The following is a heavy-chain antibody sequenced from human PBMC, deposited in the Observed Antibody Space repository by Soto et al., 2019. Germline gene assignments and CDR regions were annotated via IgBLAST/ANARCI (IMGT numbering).Heavy chain of an antibody. D-gene: IGHD1-1*01. CDR2: INSGGST. J-gene: IGHJ4*02. V-gene: IGHV4-59*01. CDR1: GGSIGTYY. CDR3: ARGVGGTGTDN. Sequence: ETLSLTCSVSGGSIGTYYCSWIRQTAGQRLEWIGYINSGGSTIYNPSLKSRVTISLDTSKNQFSLKLSSVTAADTAVYYCARGVGGTGTDNWGQGTLVTVSS.